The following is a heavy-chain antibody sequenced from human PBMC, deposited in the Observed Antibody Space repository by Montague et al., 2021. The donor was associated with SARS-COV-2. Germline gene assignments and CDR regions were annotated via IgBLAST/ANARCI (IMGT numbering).Heavy chain of an antibody. CDR1: GGSISSYY. V-gene: IGHV4-59*08. Sequence: SETLSLTCSVSGGSISSYYWNWIRQTPGKGLEWIGYMYYNGRSNYNPSLKSRVTISIDTSRTQFSLKLSSVTAADTAVYYCAMGAGSGNYFFDQWGQGTLATVSS. CDR2: MYYNGRS. D-gene: IGHD1-26*01. CDR3: AMGAGSGNYFFDQ. J-gene: IGHJ4*02.